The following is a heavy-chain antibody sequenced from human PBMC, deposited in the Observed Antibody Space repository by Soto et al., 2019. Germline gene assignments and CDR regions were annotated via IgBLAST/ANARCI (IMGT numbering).Heavy chain of an antibody. V-gene: IGHV4-39*07. Sequence: SEPLSLTCTVSGGSISSSSYYWGWIHKPPGKGLEWIGSIYYSGSTNYNPSLKSRVTISVDTSKNQFSLKLSSVTAADTAVYYCAREGIAVAGTPAEYFQHWGQGTLVTVSS. CDR3: AREGIAVAGTPAEYFQH. D-gene: IGHD6-19*01. J-gene: IGHJ1*01. CDR2: IYYSGST. CDR1: GGSISSSSYY.